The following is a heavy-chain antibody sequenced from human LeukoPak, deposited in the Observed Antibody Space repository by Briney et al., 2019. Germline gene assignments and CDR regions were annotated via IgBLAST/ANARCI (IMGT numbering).Heavy chain of an antibody. D-gene: IGHD6-25*01. Sequence: KPSETLSLTCTVSGGSISSSSYYWGWIRQPPGKGLEWIGSIYYSGSTYYNPSLKSRVTISVDTSKNQFSLKLSSVTAADTAVYYCARLLSIHSPQRYWGQGTLVTVSS. V-gene: IGHV4-39*01. CDR1: GGSISSSSYY. J-gene: IGHJ4*02. CDR2: IYYSGST. CDR3: ARLLSIHSPQRY.